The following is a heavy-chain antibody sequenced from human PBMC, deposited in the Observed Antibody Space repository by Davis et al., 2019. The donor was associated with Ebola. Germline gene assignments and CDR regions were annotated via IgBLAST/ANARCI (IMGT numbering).Heavy chain of an antibody. CDR1: GFTFSTYS. V-gene: IGHV3-23*01. Sequence: GESLKISCAASGFTFSTYSANWVRQAPGKGLEWVSAMSANGGFPYYTDSVKGRFTISRDNSKNTLYLQMNSLRPEDTAVYFCARATSASSYYYYGMDVWGQGTTVTVSS. D-gene: IGHD3-16*01. CDR2: MSANGGFP. J-gene: IGHJ6*02. CDR3: ARATSASSYYYYGMDV.